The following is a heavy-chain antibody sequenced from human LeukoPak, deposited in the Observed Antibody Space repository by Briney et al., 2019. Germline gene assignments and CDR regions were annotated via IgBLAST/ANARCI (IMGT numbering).Heavy chain of an antibody. Sequence: ASVKVSCKASGYTFTNYGVNWVRQAPGQGLEWMGWISTYNGNTNYAQKLQGRVTMTTDTSTSTAYMELRSLRSDDTAVYYCARDRVGRYRTSWYAATFDYWGQGTLVTVSS. J-gene: IGHJ4*02. V-gene: IGHV1-18*01. CDR3: ARDRVGRYRTSWYAATFDY. CDR2: ISTYNGNT. CDR1: GYTFTNYG. D-gene: IGHD6-13*01.